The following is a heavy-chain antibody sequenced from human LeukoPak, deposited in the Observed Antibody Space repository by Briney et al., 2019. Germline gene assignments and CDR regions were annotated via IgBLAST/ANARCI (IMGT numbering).Heavy chain of an antibody. J-gene: IGHJ4*02. CDR1: GFTFSSYS. CDR2: ISSSSSYI. D-gene: IGHD3-10*01. V-gene: IGHV3-21*01. Sequence: PGGSLRLSCAASGFTFSSYSMNWVRQAPGKGLEWVSSISSSSSYIYYADSVKGRFTISRDNAKNSLYLQMNSLRAEDTAVYYCARAEITMVRGVIIRRGDYFDYWGQGTLVTVSS. CDR3: ARAEITMVRGVIIRRGDYFDY.